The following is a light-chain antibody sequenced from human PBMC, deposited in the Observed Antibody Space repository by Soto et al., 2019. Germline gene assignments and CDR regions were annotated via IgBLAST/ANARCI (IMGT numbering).Light chain of an antibody. J-gene: IGKJ2*01. CDR3: QQYGKT. CDR2: GAS. CDR1: PSVTNY. Sequence: EIVLTQSPATLSLCPGERATLSCRASPSVTNYLAWYQQKPGQAPRLLISGASTGATGIPARSSGSGSGTDFTLTISRLEPEDFAVYYYQQYGKTFGQGTKVDI. V-gene: IGKV3-20*01.